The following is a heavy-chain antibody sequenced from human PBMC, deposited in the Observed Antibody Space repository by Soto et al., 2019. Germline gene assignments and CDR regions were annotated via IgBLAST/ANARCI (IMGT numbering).Heavy chain of an antibody. CDR2: ISGYNGDT. CDR1: GYTFTRYG. Sequence: ASVKVSCKASGYTFTRYGISWVRQAPGQGLEWMGWISGYNGDTNYAQKFQGRVSMTIDTSTTTAYMELRSLTSDDTALYYCAKNGQPPYYYYGLDVWGQGTKVTVS. V-gene: IGHV1-18*01. CDR3: AKNGQPPYYYYGLDV. D-gene: IGHD2-8*01. J-gene: IGHJ6*02.